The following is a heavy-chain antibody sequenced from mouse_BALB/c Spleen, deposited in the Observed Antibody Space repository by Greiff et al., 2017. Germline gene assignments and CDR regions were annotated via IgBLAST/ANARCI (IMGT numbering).Heavy chain of an antibody. CDR3: ARWGGFAY. J-gene: IGHJ3*01. CDR1: GSTFSSYA. CDR2: IGSGGST. V-gene: IGHV5-6-5*01. Sequence: VHLLQSGGGLVKPGGSLKLSCAASGSTFSSYAMSWVRQTPEKRLEWVASIGSGGSTYYPDSEKGLFTTSTDNARNILYLQMSSVGSEDTSMYYCARWGGFAYWGQGTLVTVSA.